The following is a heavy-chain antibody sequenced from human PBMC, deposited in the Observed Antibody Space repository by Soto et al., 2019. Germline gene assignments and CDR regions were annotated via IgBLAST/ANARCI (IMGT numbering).Heavy chain of an antibody. V-gene: IGHV3-30*03. CDR2: ISYDGSNK. Sequence: GGSLRLSCAASGFTFSSYGMHWVRQAPGKGLEWVALISYDGSNKYYADSVKGRFTISRDNSKNTLYLQMNSLRAEDTAVYYCASGYCSGGTCFSFDYWGQGTLVTVSS. CDR3: ASGYCSGGTCFSFDY. CDR1: GFTFSSYG. D-gene: IGHD2-15*01. J-gene: IGHJ4*02.